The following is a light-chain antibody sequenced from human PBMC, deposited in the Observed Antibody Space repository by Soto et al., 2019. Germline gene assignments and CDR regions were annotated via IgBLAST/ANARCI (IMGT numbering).Light chain of an antibody. Sequence: QSVLTQPASVSGSPGQSITISCTGTSSDVGGYNYVSWYQQHPGKAPKLMIYDVSNRPSGVSNRFSGSKSGNTASLTISGLQAEDEADYYCLSYTSSSTYVFGTGTKLTVL. V-gene: IGLV2-14*01. CDR1: SSDVGGYNY. CDR3: LSYTSSSTYV. CDR2: DVS. J-gene: IGLJ1*01.